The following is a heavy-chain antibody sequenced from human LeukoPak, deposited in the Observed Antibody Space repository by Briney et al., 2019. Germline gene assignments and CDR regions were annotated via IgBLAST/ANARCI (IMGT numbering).Heavy chain of an antibody. V-gene: IGHV1-69*13. D-gene: IGHD6-6*01. CDR1: GGTFISYA. CDR3: ARAKYSSSSGGYYYYGMDV. J-gene: IGHJ6*02. Sequence: SVKVSCKASGGTFISYAISWVRQAPVQGLEWMGGIIPIFGTANYAQKFQGRVTITADESTSTAYMELSSLRSEDTAVYYCARAKYSSSSGGYYYYGMDVWGQGTTVTVSS. CDR2: IIPIFGTA.